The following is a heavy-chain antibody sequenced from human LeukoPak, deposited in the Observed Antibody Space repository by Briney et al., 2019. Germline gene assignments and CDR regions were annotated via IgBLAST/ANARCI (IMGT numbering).Heavy chain of an antibody. Sequence: PSETLSLTCTVSGGSISSYYWSWIRQPPGKGLEWTGYIYYSGSTNYNPSLKSRVTISVDTSKNQFSLKLSSVTAADTAVYYCASSSAVRGVINYYYYGMDVWGQGTTVTLSS. CDR2: IYYSGST. J-gene: IGHJ6*02. D-gene: IGHD3-10*01. V-gene: IGHV4-59*01. CDR3: ASSSAVRGVINYYYYGMDV. CDR1: GGSISSYY.